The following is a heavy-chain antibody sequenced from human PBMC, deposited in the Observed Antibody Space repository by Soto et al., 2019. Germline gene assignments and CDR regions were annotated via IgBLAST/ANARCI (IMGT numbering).Heavy chain of an antibody. CDR1: GFTFSNYA. CDR3: PKDVQPNDGRLWFDS. J-gene: IGHJ5*01. V-gene: IGHV3-23*01. CDR2: IGGSDVVT. Sequence: EVQLLESGGGLVEPGGSLRLSCAASGFTFSNYAMSWVRQAPGKGLEWVSGIGGSDVVTWYAESVKGRFPISRDNSKNSLHLRMTSLRAENTPVYFCPKDVQPNDGRLWFDSWGQGTLVTVSS. D-gene: IGHD1-1*01.